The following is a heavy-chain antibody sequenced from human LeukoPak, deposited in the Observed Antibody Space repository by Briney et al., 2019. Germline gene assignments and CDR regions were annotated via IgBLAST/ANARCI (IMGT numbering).Heavy chain of an antibody. CDR2: IHNSEST. CDR3: ARDQGPYYYDSSGSGFDP. J-gene: IGHJ5*02. Sequence: SETLSLTCTVSGGSISTSYYYWGWIRQPPGKGLEWIGNIHNSESTYYNPSLKSRVTISVDTSKNQFSLKLSSVTAADTAVYYCARDQGPYYYDSSGSGFDPWGQGTLVTVSS. CDR1: GGSISTSYYY. D-gene: IGHD3-22*01. V-gene: IGHV4-39*02.